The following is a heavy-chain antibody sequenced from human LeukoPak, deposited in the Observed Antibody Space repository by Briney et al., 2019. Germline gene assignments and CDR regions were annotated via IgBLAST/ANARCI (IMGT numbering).Heavy chain of an antibody. V-gene: IGHV3-23*01. CDR2: ISGFNT. CDR3: ARGTVDTAVVCDY. Sequence: PGGSLRLSCTTSGFAFSNYAMNWVRQAPGKGPEWVSGISGFNTYYADSVKGRFTIFRDNSKNSLYLQMNSLRAEDTAVYYCARGTVDTAVVCDYWGQGTLVTVSS. D-gene: IGHD5-18*01. J-gene: IGHJ4*02. CDR1: GFAFSNYA.